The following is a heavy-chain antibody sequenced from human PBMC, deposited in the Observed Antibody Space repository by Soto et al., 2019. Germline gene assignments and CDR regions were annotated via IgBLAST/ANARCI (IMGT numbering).Heavy chain of an antibody. J-gene: IGHJ5*02. CDR2: IYYSGST. Sequence: PSETLSLTCTVSGGSISSYYWSWIRQAPGKGLEWIGYIYYSGSTNYNPSLKSRVTISVDTSKNQFSLKLSSVTAADTAVYYCARVKRTYSSSNWFDPWGQGTLVTVSS. D-gene: IGHD6-6*01. CDR1: GGSISSYY. CDR3: ARVKRTYSSSNWFDP. V-gene: IGHV4-59*01.